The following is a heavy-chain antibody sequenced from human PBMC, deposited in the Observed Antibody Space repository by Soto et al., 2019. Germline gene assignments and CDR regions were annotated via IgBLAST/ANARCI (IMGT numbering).Heavy chain of an antibody. Sequence: PGGSLGLSCAASGFTFSSYSMNWVRQAPGKGLEWVSSISSSSSYIYYADSVKGRFTISRDNAKNSLYLQMNSLRAEDTAVYYCARDGMDTAMVSDAFDIWGQGTMVTVSS. CDR3: ARDGMDTAMVSDAFDI. D-gene: IGHD5-18*01. J-gene: IGHJ3*02. CDR2: ISSSSSYI. V-gene: IGHV3-21*01. CDR1: GFTFSSYS.